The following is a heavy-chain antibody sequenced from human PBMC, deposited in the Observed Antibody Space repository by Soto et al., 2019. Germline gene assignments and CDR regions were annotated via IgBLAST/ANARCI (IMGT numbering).Heavy chain of an antibody. V-gene: IGHV3-11*01. CDR1: GFTFSDYY. CDR2: ISSSGSII. J-gene: IGHJ4*02. Sequence: QVQLVVSGGGLVKPGGSLRISCAASGFTFSDYYISWIRQAPGKGLEWVSYISSSGSIIYYADSVKGRFTISRDNAKNSLYLQMNRLRAEDTAVYYCALADYDSHYDAVTPLSAGNFWGQGTLVTVSS. D-gene: IGHD3-22*01. CDR3: ALADYDSHYDAVTPLSAGNF.